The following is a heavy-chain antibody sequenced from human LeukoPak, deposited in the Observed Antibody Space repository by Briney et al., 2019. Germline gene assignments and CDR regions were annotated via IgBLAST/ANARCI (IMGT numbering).Heavy chain of an antibody. CDR2: IIPIFGTA. CDR3: ARVGVEYCTNGVCYFDY. D-gene: IGHD2-8*01. V-gene: IGHV1-69*13. Sequence: SVKVSCKASGGTFSSYAISWARQAPGQGLEWMGGIIPIFGTANYAQKFQGRVTITADESTSTAYMELSSLRSEDTAVYYCARVGVEYCTNGVCYFDYWGQGTLVTVSS. J-gene: IGHJ4*02. CDR1: GGTFSSYA.